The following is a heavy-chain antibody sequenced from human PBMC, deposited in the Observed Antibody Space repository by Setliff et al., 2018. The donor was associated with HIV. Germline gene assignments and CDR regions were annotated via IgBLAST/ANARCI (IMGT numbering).Heavy chain of an antibody. D-gene: IGHD2-8*02. Sequence: HGESLKISCKGSGFTYTSYRIGWVRQMPGKGLEWMGTIYPGDSHTTYSPSFQGQVTISADKSINTAYLQWSSLKASDTAIYYCARGTDWFDPWGQGTLVTVSS. J-gene: IGHJ5*02. CDR3: ARGTDWFDP. CDR2: IYPGDSHT. V-gene: IGHV5-51*01. CDR1: GFTYTSYR.